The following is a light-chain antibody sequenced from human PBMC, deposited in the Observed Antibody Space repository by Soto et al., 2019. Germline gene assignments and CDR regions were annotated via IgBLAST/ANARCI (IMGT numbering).Light chain of an antibody. CDR1: QSVSGDY. CDR3: QQYGSSIT. J-gene: IGKJ5*01. CDR2: GVS. Sequence: EIVLTQSPGTLSLSPGETATLSCRASQSVSGDYVAWYQQKPGQAPSLVIYGVSNRATGIPDWFSSGGSGTDFALTIRRLEPEDFALYYCQQYGSSITFGQGTRLEIK. V-gene: IGKV3-20*01.